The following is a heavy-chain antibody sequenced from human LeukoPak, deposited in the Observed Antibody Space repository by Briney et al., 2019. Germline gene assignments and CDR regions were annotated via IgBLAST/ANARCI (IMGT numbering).Heavy chain of an antibody. CDR1: SGSVSNGDYY. CDR3: ARESPRAGYARFDP. Sequence: SETLSLTCTVSSGSVSNGDYYWSWLRRPPGKALEWIGYIYYSGSTYYNPSLKSRVTISVDTSKNQFSLKLSSVTAADTAVYYCARESPRAGYARFDPWGQGTLVTVSS. V-gene: IGHV4-61*08. CDR2: IYYSGST. J-gene: IGHJ5*02. D-gene: IGHD5-12*01.